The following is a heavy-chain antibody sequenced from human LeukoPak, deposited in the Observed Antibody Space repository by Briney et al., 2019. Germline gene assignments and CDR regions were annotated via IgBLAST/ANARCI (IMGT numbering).Heavy chain of an antibody. CDR3: AKDGSSGWYGIHWYFDL. D-gene: IGHD6-19*01. Sequence: GGSLRLSCAASGFTFSSYSMNWVRQAPGKGLGWVSSISSSSTSIYYADSVKGRFTISRDNAKNSLYLQMNSLRAEDTAVYYCAKDGSSGWYGIHWYFDLWGRGTLVTVSS. J-gene: IGHJ2*01. V-gene: IGHV3-21*01. CDR2: ISSSSTSI. CDR1: GFTFSSYS.